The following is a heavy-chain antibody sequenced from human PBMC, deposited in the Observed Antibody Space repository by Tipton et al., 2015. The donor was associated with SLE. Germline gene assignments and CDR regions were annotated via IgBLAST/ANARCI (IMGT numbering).Heavy chain of an antibody. CDR3: ARAQNYYGSGSYPDY. V-gene: IGHV4-59*01. D-gene: IGHD3-10*01. CDR2: IYYSGST. CDR1: GGSISSYY. J-gene: IGHJ4*02. Sequence: TLSLTCTVSGGSISSYYWRWIRQPPGKGLEWIGYIYYSGSTNYNPSLKSRVTISVDTSKNQFSLKLSSVTAADTAVYYCARAQNYYGSGSYPDYWGQGTLVTVSS.